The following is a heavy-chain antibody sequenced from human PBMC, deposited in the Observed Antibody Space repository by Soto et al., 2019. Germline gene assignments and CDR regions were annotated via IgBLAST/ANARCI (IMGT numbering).Heavy chain of an antibody. CDR3: AKTPIAAAATVVYWSFDV. V-gene: IGHV3-23*01. J-gene: IGHJ2*01. CDR1: GLTFRTYA. D-gene: IGHD6-25*01. Sequence: EVQLLESGGGLVQPGGSLRLSCAASGLTFRTYAMTWVRQAPGKGLEWVSAIRGGGGSTYYADSVKGRFTISRDNSKNTLWLQMDILSAEDTAVYYCAKTPIAAAATVVYWSFDVWGRGTLVTVSS. CDR2: IRGGGGST.